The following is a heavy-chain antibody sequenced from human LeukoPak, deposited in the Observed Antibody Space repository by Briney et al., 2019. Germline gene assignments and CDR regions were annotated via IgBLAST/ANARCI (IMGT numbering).Heavy chain of an antibody. V-gene: IGHV3-30*18. CDR1: GFTFSNYG. D-gene: IGHD3-10*01. CDR3: AKQIDGSGTFLYPKYFDY. Sequence: GGSLRLSCAASGFTFSNYGMHWARQAPGKGLEWVAVISYDGGLKYYGDSVKGRFTLSRDNSQSTLYLQMNSLRTGDTAIYYCAKQIDGSGTFLYPKYFDYWGQGTLVTVSS. J-gene: IGHJ4*02. CDR2: ISYDGGLK.